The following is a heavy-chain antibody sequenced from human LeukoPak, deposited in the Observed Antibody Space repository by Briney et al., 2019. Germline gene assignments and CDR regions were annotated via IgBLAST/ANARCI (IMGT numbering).Heavy chain of an antibody. V-gene: IGHV3-7*01. J-gene: IGHJ6*03. D-gene: IGHD6-6*01. Sequence: GGSLRLSCAASGFTFSSYWMSWVRQAPGKGLEWVANIKQDGSKKYYVDSVKGRFTISRDNAKNSLYLQMNSLRAEDTAVYYCARGDSSSSDYYYYMDVWGKGTTVTVSS. CDR2: IKQDGSKK. CDR3: ARGDSSSSDYYYYMDV. CDR1: GFTFSSYW.